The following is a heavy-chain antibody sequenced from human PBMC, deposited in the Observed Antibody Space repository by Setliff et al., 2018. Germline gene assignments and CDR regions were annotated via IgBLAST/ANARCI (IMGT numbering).Heavy chain of an antibody. V-gene: IGHV3-30*04. CDR2: ISDDGNNE. Sequence: AGGSLRLSCAVSGFTFSLHAMHWVRQAPGKGLEWVAVISDDGNNEYYADSVKGRCTISRDNSKNTLYLQMSSPTTEDTAVYYCARGPLGDYAGFYYYMDVWGMGTTVTVSS. CDR1: GFTFSLHA. J-gene: IGHJ6*03. CDR3: ARGPLGDYAGFYYYMDV. D-gene: IGHD4-17*01.